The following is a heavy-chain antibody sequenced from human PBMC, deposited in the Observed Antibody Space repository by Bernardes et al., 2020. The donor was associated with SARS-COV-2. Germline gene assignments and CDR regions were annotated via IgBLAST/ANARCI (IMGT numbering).Heavy chain of an antibody. Sequence: GGSLRLSCAASGFIFTNDDMHWVRKAPGSGLEWVSHISGDRRTTYYADAVKGRFTISRDNAKNSLYLQMNSLRADDTAVYYCVRDQEGTTWGDGDDWGQGTQVVVSS. D-gene: IGHD7-27*01. CDR2: ISGDRRTT. CDR1: GFIFTNDD. V-gene: IGHV3-48*03. CDR3: VRDQEGTTWGDGDD. J-gene: IGHJ4*02.